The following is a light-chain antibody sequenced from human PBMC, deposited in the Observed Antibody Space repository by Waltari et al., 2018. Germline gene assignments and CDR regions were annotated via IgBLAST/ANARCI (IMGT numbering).Light chain of an antibody. Sequence: QSVLTQPPSVSAAPGQRVTISCSGGHSNIGNNYVSWYRQFPGTAPELLIDEYGHGPSGVPGRFSGSKSGTSATLDITGLQAGDEADYYCGTWDSSLSGAVFGGGTHLTVL. CDR3: GTWDSSLSGAV. CDR1: HSNIGNNY. J-gene: IGLJ7*01. CDR2: EYG. V-gene: IGLV1-51*02.